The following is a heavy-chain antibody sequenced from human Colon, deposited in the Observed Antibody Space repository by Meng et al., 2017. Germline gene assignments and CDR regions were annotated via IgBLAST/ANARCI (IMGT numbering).Heavy chain of an antibody. J-gene: IGHJ4*02. D-gene: IGHD3-22*01. CDR1: SDSITYDNW. V-gene: IGHV4-4*02. CDR3: ARNGFYSLGY. CDR2: IHHGRGT. Sequence: QGHLQGAGPGLVKPSGTLSLTCAVSSDSITYDNWWSWLRQPPGKGLEWIGEIHHGRGTNYNPALRSRVTFSLDKSRNQLSLTLTSVTAADTAVYYCARNGFYSLGYWGPGALVTVSS.